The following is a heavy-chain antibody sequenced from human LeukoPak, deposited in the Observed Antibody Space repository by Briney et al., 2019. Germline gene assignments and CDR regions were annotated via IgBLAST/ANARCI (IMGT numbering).Heavy chain of an antibody. CDR1: GFTFSSHA. J-gene: IGHJ4*02. CDR2: ISGSGDTT. CDR3: ARDENDDYLGGLDY. D-gene: IGHD3-16*01. V-gene: IGHV3-23*01. Sequence: GGSLRLSCAASGFTFSSHAMNWVRQVPGEGLEWVSCISGSGDTTYYADSVKGRFTISRDNSKNTVYLQMNSLRAEDTAVYYCARDENDDYLGGLDYWGQGALVTVSS.